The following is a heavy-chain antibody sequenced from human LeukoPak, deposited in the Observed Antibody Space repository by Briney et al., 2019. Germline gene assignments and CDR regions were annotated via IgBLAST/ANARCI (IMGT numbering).Heavy chain of an antibody. D-gene: IGHD2-2*01. CDR3: ARDGYSSSWGWFDP. Sequence: PVGSLRLSCAASGFTFSTYEMNWVRQAPGPGLECVSYISSSGSIIYYADSVKGRFTISRDNAKNSLYLQMNSLRAGDTAVYYCARDGYSSSWGWFDPWGQGTLVTVSS. CDR2: ISSSGSII. CDR1: GFTFSTYE. V-gene: IGHV3-48*03. J-gene: IGHJ5*02.